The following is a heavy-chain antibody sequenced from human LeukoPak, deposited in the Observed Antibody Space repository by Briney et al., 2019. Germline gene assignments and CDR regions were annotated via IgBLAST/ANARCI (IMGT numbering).Heavy chain of an antibody. CDR1: GFTVSSNY. D-gene: IGHD6-19*01. CDR3: ARAVPIGTGWDAFDV. J-gene: IGHJ3*01. V-gene: IGHV3-53*01. CDR2: IYSGGST. Sequence: GGSLRLSCSASGFTVSSNYMSWVRQAPGKGLEGVSVIYSGGSTYYADSVKGRFTISRDNPKNTVYLQMNSLRVEDTAVYFCARAVPIGTGWDAFDVWGQGTLVTVSS.